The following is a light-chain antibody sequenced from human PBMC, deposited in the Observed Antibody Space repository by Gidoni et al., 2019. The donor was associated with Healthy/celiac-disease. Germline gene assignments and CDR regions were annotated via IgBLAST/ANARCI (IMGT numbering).Light chain of an antibody. CDR2: AAS. J-gene: IGKJ2*01. CDR3: QQSYSTPYT. V-gene: IGKV1-39*01. Sequence: DIQMTQSPSSLSASVGDSVTITCRARQSISSYLNWYQQKPGKAPKLLIYAASRLQSGVPSRFSGSGSETDFTLTISSLHPEYFATYYYQQSYSTPYTFGQGTKLEIK. CDR1: QSISSY.